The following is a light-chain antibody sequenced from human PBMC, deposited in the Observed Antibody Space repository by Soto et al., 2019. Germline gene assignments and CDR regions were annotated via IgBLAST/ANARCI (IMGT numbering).Light chain of an antibody. CDR2: DVS. CDR1: SSDVGGYNY. Sequence: QSALTQPRSVSGSPGQSVTISCTGTSSDVGGYNYVSWYQHNPGKAPKLMIFDVSARPSGVPDRFSGSKSANTASLTISGLQAEDEGDYYCQAYDYSLTASVFGGGTKLTVL. V-gene: IGLV2-11*01. CDR3: QAYDYSLTASV. J-gene: IGLJ3*02.